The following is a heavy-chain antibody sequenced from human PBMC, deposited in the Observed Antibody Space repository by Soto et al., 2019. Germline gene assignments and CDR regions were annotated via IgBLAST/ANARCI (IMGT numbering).Heavy chain of an antibody. Sequence: SETLSLTCTVSGGSISSGDYYWSWIRQHPGKGLEWIGYIYYSGSTYYNPSLKSRLTISVDTSKNQFSLKLSSVTAADTAVYYCARALLWFGELSFDYWGQGTLVTVSS. CDR3: ARALLWFGELSFDY. D-gene: IGHD3-10*01. CDR1: GGSISSGDYY. V-gene: IGHV4-31*03. J-gene: IGHJ4*02. CDR2: IYYSGST.